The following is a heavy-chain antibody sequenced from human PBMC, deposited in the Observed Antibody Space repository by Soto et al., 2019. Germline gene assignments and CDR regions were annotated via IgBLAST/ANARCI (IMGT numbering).Heavy chain of an antibody. CDR3: ASHSDYGDSH. J-gene: IGHJ4*02. V-gene: IGHV4-30-2*01. Sequence: QLQLQESGSGLVKPSQTLSLTCAVSGGSISSGGYSWSWIRQPPAKGLEWIGYIYHSGSTYYNPSRKSRVTISVDRSKNQFSLKLSSVTAADTAVYYCASHSDYGDSHWGQGTLVTVSS. D-gene: IGHD4-17*01. CDR1: GGSISSGGYS. CDR2: IYHSGST.